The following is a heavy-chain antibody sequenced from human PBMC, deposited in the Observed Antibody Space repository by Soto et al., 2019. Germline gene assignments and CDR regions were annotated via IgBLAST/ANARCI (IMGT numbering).Heavy chain of an antibody. V-gene: IGHV1-18*01. D-gene: IGHD2-8*01. CDR2: ISTYNGDT. Sequence: QAQLVQSGPEMKKPGASVKISCKASGYSFTTYGVTWVRQAPGQGLEWMGWISTYNGDTRVAQQHQGRVTLTTDTSTNAAHMELRSLRSDDTAIYYCARTEGRSTRGDYWGQGTLVTVSS. J-gene: IGHJ4*02. CDR1: GYSFTTYG. CDR3: ARTEGRSTRGDY.